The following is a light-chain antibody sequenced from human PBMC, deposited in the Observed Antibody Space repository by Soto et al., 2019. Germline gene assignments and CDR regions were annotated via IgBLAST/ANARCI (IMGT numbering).Light chain of an antibody. CDR2: GAS. CDR3: HQYGSSPLT. CDR1: QTLNGSS. Sequence: EMVLTQSPGTLSLSPGESGTLSCRAGQTLNGSSLAWYQQKPGQAPRLLIYGASTRASGITDRFSGGGSVTDFTLTIRRLEPADFEVYYCHQYGSSPLTFGGGAQVEI. V-gene: IGKV3-20*01. J-gene: IGKJ4*01.